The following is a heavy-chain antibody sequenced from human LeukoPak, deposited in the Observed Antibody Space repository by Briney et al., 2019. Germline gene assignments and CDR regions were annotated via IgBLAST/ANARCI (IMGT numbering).Heavy chain of an antibody. J-gene: IGHJ6*02. CDR1: GGTFSSYA. CDR2: IIPIFGTA. V-gene: IGHV1-69*13. CDR3: ARDRVLGVVVPAAISYYYGMDV. Sequence: SVKVSCKASGGTFSSYAISWVRQAPGQGLEWMGGIIPIFGTANYAQKFQGRVTITADESTGTAYMELSSLRSEDTVVYYCARDRVLGVVVPAAISYYYGMDVWGQGTTVTVSS. D-gene: IGHD2-2*01.